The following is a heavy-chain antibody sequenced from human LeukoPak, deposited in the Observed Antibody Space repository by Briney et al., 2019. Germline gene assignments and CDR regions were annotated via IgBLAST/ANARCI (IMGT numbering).Heavy chain of an antibody. D-gene: IGHD6-13*01. CDR2: IIPIFGTA. Sequence: SVKVSCKASGGTFSSYAISWVRQAPGQGLEWMGGIIPIFGTANYAQKFQGRVTITADESTSTAYMELSSLRSEGTAVYYCARDKSPAQGYSSSWPPEALWYWGQGTLVTVSS. V-gene: IGHV1-69*13. J-gene: IGHJ4*02. CDR3: ARDKSPAQGYSSSWPPEALWY. CDR1: GGTFSSYA.